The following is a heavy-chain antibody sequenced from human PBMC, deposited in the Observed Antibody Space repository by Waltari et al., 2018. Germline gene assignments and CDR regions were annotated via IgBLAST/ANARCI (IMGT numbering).Heavy chain of an antibody. D-gene: IGHD5-18*01. J-gene: IGHJ3*02. CDR1: GGSISSYY. CDR3: AREAFYVDTAMADAFDI. V-gene: IGHV4-4*07. CDR2: IYTSGST. Sequence: QVQLQESGPGLVKPSETLSLTCTVSGGSISSYYWRWIRQPAGKGLEWIGRIYTSGSTNYNPSLKSRVTMSVDTSKNQFSLKLSSVTAADTAVYYCAREAFYVDTAMADAFDIWGQGTMVTVSS.